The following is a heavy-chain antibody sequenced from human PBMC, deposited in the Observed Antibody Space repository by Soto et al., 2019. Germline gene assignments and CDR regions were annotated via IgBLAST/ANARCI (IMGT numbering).Heavy chain of an antibody. J-gene: IGHJ5*02. Sequence: SETLSLTCAVYGGSFSGYYWSWIRQPPGKGLEWIGEINHSGSTNYNPSLKSRVTISVDTSKNQFSLKLSSVTAADTAVYYCAREVPILARGRFDPWGPGTLVTVSS. D-gene: IGHD2-2*01. CDR1: GGSFSGYY. V-gene: IGHV4-34*01. CDR2: INHSGST. CDR3: AREVPILARGRFDP.